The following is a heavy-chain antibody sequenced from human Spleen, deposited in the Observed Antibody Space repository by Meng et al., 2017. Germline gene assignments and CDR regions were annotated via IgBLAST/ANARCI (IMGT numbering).Heavy chain of an antibody. CDR1: GDSVSGSNW. Sequence: QVQLQESGPGLVKPSGTLSLTCAVSGDSVSGSNWWSWVRQPPGKGLEWIGEIFHIGSTNYNPSLKTRVAISVDRSKNQFSLKLTSVTAADTAVYYCARVDRYSGTYFDYWGHGALVTFSS. CDR3: ARVDRYSGTYFDY. J-gene: IGHJ4*01. V-gene: IGHV4-4*02. D-gene: IGHD1-26*01. CDR2: IFHIGST.